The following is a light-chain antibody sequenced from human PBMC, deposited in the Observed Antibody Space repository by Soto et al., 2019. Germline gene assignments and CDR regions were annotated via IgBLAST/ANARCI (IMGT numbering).Light chain of an antibody. V-gene: IGLV1-40*01. CDR1: SSNIGAGYD. CDR3: QSYDSSLSGYV. CDR2: GNN. J-gene: IGLJ1*01. Sequence: QSVLTQPPSVSGAPGQRVTISCTGSSSNIGAGYDVHWYQKLPGTAPKLLIYGNNNRPSGVPDRFSGSKSGTSASLAITGLKAEDEADYYCQSYDSSLSGYVFGTGTKVTVL.